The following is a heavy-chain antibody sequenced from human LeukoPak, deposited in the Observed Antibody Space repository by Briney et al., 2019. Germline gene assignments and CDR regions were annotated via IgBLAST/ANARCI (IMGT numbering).Heavy chain of an antibody. CDR3: ARVSDSYDILTGYSDY. CDR1: GFTFSDYY. V-gene: IGHV3-11*04. CDR2: ISSSGSTK. Sequence: PGGSLRLSCAPSGFTFSDYYMSWLRQAPGKGLEWVSYISSSGSTKHYADTVNGRSTIPRDNAKNSLYPQMNSLRTEDTAVYYCARVSDSYDILTGYSDYWGQRPLVTVSS. D-gene: IGHD3-9*01. J-gene: IGHJ4*02.